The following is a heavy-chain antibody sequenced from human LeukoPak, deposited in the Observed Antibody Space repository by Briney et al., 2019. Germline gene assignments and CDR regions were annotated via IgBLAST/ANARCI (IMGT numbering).Heavy chain of an antibody. J-gene: IGHJ4*02. Sequence: ASVKVSCKASGYTFTSYGISWVRQAPGQGLEWMGWISAYNGNTNYAQKLQGRVTMTTDTSTSTAYMGLSSLRSEDTAVYYCARGPQDPGYFDYWGQGTLVTVSS. V-gene: IGHV1-18*01. CDR2: ISAYNGNT. CDR3: ARGPQDPGYFDY. CDR1: GYTFTSYG.